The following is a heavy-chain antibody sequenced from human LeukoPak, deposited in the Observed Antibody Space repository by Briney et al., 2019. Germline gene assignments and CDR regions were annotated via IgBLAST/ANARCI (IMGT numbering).Heavy chain of an antibody. V-gene: IGHV4-34*01. J-gene: IGHJ4*02. CDR3: ARDPTTVVTLPYYFDD. D-gene: IGHD4-23*01. Sequence: SETLSLTCAVSGGSFSGYYWNWIRQPPGKGLEWIGEINHSGSTNYNPSLKSRVTISVDTSKNQFSLRLRSVTAAYTAGYYCARDPTTVVTLPYYFDDWGQGTLVTVSS. CDR1: GGSFSGYY. CDR2: INHSGST.